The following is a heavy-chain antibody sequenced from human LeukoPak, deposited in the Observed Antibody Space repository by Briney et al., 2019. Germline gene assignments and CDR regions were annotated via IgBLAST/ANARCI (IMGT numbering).Heavy chain of an antibody. J-gene: IGHJ6*02. D-gene: IGHD6-19*01. CDR3: ARREYSSGFTYYYYGMDV. CDR2: INPSGGST. V-gene: IGHV1-46*01. Sequence: ASVKVSCKASGYTFTSYYMHWVRQAPGQGLEWMGIINPSGGSTSYAQKSQGRVTMTRDTSTSTVYMELSSLRSEDTAVYYCARREYSSGFTYYYYGMDVWGQGTTVTVSS. CDR1: GYTFTSYY.